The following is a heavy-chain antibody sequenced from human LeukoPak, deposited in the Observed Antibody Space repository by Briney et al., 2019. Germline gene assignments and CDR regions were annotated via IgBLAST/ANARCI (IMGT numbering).Heavy chain of an antibody. J-gene: IGHJ6*02. CDR1: GGSFSGYY. CDR2: INHSGST. Sequence: SETLSHTCAVYGGSFSGYYWSWIRQPPGKGLEWIGEINHSGSTNYNPSLKSRVTISVDTSKNQFSLKLSSVTAADTAVYYCARGDGPRYYYYYGMDVWGQGTTVTVSS. V-gene: IGHV4-34*01. D-gene: IGHD4-17*01. CDR3: ARGDGPRYYYYYGMDV.